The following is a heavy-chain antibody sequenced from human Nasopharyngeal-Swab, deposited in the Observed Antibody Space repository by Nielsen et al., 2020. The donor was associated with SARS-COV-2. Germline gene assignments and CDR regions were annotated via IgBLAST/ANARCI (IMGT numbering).Heavy chain of an antibody. D-gene: IGHD7-27*01. CDR1: GGSFSGYY. V-gene: IGHV4-34*01. J-gene: IGHJ3*02. CDR3: ARVNWVDAFDI. CDR2: INHSGST. Sequence: GSLRLSCAVYGGSFSGYYWSWIRQPPGKGLEWIGEINHSGSTNYNTSLKSRVTISVDTSKNQFSLKLSSVTAADTAVYYCARVNWVDAFDIWGQGTMVTVSS.